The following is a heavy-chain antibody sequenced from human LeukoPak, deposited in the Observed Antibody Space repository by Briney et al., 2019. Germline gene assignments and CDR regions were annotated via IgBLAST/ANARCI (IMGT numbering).Heavy chain of an antibody. J-gene: IGHJ5*02. CDR2: INPNSGGT. V-gene: IGHV1-2*06. Sequence: GASVKVSCKASGYTFTGYYMHWVRQAPGQGLEWMGRINPNSGGTNYAQKFQGRVTMTRDTSISTAYMELSRLRSDDTAVYYCAPEPMVRGVITSPSYNWFDPWGQGTLVTVSS. CDR1: GYTFTGYY. CDR3: APEPMVRGVITSPSYNWFDP. D-gene: IGHD3-10*01.